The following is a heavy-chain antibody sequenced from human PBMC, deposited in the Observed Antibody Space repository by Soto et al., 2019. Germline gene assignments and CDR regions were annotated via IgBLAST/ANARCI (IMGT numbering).Heavy chain of an antibody. CDR2: IIPIFGTA. V-gene: IGHV1-69*12. CDR3: ASHYDSSGYYYRGLDY. CDR1: GGTFSSYA. Sequence: QVQLVQSGAEVKKPGSSVKVSCKASGGTFSSYAISWVRQAPGQGLEWMGGIIPIFGTADYAQKFQGRVTTTADESTSTRNMEMSSLRSVDTAVYYWASHYDSSGYYYRGLDYWGQGTLVTVSS. J-gene: IGHJ4*02. D-gene: IGHD3-22*01.